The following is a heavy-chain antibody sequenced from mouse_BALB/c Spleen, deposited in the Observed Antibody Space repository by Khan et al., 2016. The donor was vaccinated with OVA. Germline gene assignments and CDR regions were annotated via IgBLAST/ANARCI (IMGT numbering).Heavy chain of an antibody. J-gene: IGHJ3*01. V-gene: IGHV1S29*02. Sequence: VQLQQSGPEVVKPGASVKISCKASGYTFTDYNMDWVKQRHGKSLEWIGYFFPNSGGSGYNQKFKTKATLTVDISSNTAYMDLRSLTSVDSAGYYCVRSGYGSFAFWGQGTLVTVSA. D-gene: IGHD1-2*01. CDR1: GYTFTDYN. CDR3: VRSGYGSFAF. CDR2: FFPNSGGS.